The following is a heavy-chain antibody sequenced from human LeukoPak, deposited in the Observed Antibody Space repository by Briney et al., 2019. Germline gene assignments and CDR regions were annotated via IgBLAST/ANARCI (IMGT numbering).Heavy chain of an antibody. D-gene: IGHD3-10*01. J-gene: IGHJ5*02. CDR3: ARAPYYYGSGSSGWFDP. CDR2: INPNSGGT. CDR1: GYTFTGYY. Sequence: ASVKVSCKASGYTFTGYYMHWVRQAPGHGLEWMGWINPNSGGTNYAQKFQGRVTMTRDTSISTAYMELSRLRSDDTAAYYCARAPYYYGSGSSGWFDPWGQGTLVTVSS. V-gene: IGHV1-2*02.